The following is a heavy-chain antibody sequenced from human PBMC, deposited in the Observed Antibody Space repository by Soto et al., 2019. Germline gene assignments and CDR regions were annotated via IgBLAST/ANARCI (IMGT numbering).Heavy chain of an antibody. CDR2: ISSNGGST. CDR1: GFTFSSYA. CDR3: ARANTYGSGSSEDYYYGMDV. V-gene: IGHV3-64D*09. J-gene: IGHJ6*02. Sequence: GGSLRLSCSASGFTFSSYAMHWVRQAPGKGLEYVSAISSNGGSTYYADSVKGRFTISRDNSKNTLYLQMSSLRAEDTAVYYCARANTYGSGSSEDYYYGMDVWGQGTTVTVSS. D-gene: IGHD3-10*01.